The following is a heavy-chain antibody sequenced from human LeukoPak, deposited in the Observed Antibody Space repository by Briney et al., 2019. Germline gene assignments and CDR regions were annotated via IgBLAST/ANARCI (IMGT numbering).Heavy chain of an antibody. D-gene: IGHD2-15*01. CDR1: GFTFSSSA. Sequence: GGSLRLSCAASGFTFSSSAMSWVRQAPGEGLEWVSTISGSGGSTYYYADSVKGRFTISRDNSKNTLYLQMNSLRAEDTAVYYCAKDEEVVDFDYWGQGTLVTVSS. CDR2: ISGSGGST. J-gene: IGHJ4*02. V-gene: IGHV3-23*01. CDR3: AKDEEVVDFDY.